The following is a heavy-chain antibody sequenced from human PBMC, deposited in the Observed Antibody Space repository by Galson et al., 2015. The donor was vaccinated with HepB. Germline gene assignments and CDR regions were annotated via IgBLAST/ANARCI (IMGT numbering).Heavy chain of an antibody. CDR1: GFSLSTSGVG. Sequence: PALVKPTQTLTLTCTFSGFSLSTSGVGVGWIRQPPGKALEWLWLIYWGGNKRYSPSLKSRLTITKDTSKNQVVLTMTNIDPVDTATYYCAHTSYSSSLPGWFFDLWGRAILVTVSS. V-gene: IGHV2-5*02. J-gene: IGHJ2*01. CDR3: AHTSYSSSLPGWFFDL. D-gene: IGHD2-21*01. CDR2: IYWGGNK.